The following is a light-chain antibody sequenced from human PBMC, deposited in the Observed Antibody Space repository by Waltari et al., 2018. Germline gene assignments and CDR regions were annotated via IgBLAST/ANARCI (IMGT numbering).Light chain of an antibody. CDR3: QQYNNWPYT. Sequence: ELVMTQSPATLSVSPGERATLSCRASQSVSSNLASYQQKPGQAPRLLIFGASTRATGIPARFSGSGSGTEFTLTISSLQSEDFAIYYCQQYNNWPYTFGQGTKLEIK. CDR2: GAS. V-gene: IGKV3-15*01. CDR1: QSVSSN. J-gene: IGKJ2*01.